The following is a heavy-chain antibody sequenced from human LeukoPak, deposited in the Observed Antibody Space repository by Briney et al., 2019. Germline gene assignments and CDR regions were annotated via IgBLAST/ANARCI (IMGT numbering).Heavy chain of an antibody. Sequence: SETLSLTCTVSGGSISSYYWGWIRQPPGKGLEWIGSIYYSGSTYYNPSHKSRVTISVDTSKNQFSLKLSSVTAADTAVYYCASHSIAVAVLFDIWGQGTMVTVSS. CDR1: GGSISSYY. D-gene: IGHD6-19*01. CDR3: ASHSIAVAVLFDI. CDR2: IYYSGST. V-gene: IGHV4-39*01. J-gene: IGHJ3*02.